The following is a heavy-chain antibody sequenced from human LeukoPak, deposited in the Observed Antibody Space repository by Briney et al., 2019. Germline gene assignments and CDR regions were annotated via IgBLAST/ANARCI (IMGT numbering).Heavy chain of an antibody. CDR2: TNPNSGNT. CDR3: ARGQGSGWYFSYYYYGMDV. J-gene: IGHJ6*02. V-gene: IGHV1-8*01. Sequence: GASVKVSCTASGYTFTSYDINWVRQATGQGLEWMGWTNPNSGNTGYAQKFQGRVTMTRNTSISTAYMELSSLRSEDTAVYYCARGQGSGWYFSYYYYGMDVWGQGTTVTVSS. CDR1: GYTFTSYD. D-gene: IGHD6-19*01.